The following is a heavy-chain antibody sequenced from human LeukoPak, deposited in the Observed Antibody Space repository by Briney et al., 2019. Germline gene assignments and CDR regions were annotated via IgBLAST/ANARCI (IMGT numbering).Heavy chain of an antibody. CDR3: ARLMGPGYCSSTSCYVGAYYFDY. D-gene: IGHD2-2*03. CDR2: IYYSGST. V-gene: IGHV4-59*08. CDR1: GGSISSYY. Sequence: SETLSLTCTVSGGSISSYYWSWIRQPPGKGLEWIGYIYYSGSTNYNPSLKSRVTISVDTSKNQFSLKLSSVTAADTAVYYCARLMGPGYCSSTSCYVGAYYFDYWGQGTLVTVSS. J-gene: IGHJ4*02.